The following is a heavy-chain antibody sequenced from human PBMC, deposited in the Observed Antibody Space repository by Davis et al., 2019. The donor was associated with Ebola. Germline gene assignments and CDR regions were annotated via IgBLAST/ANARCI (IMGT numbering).Heavy chain of an antibody. CDR2: ISYDGSNK. J-gene: IGHJ6*04. Sequence: GESLKISCAASGFTFSSYAMHWVRQAPGKGLEWVAVISYDGSNKYYADSVKGRFTISRDNSKNTLYLQMNSLRAEDTAVYYCARIDYGDYYGMDVWGKGTTVTVSS. V-gene: IGHV3-30-3*01. CDR3: ARIDYGDYYGMDV. D-gene: IGHD4-17*01. CDR1: GFTFSSYA.